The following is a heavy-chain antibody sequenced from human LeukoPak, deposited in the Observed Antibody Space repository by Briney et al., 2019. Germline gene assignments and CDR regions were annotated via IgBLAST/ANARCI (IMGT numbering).Heavy chain of an antibody. CDR1: GGSISSGGYY. D-gene: IGHD2-15*01. Sequence: SETLSLTCTVSGGSISSGGYYWSWIRQHPGKGLEWIGYIYYSGSTYYNPSLKSRVTISVDTSKNQFSLKLSSVTAADTAVYYCARDHCSGGSCFDYWGQGTLVTVSS. CDR2: IYYSGST. J-gene: IGHJ4*02. V-gene: IGHV4-31*03. CDR3: ARDHCSGGSCFDY.